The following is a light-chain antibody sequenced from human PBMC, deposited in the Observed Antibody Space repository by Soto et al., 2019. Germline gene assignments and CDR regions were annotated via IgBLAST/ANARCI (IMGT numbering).Light chain of an antibody. CDR1: QSVGSS. CDR3: QQRTNWPLT. Sequence: EIVLTQSQATLSLSPGERATLSCRASQSVGSSLAWYQQKPGQAPRLLIYDASTRATGIPARFSGSGSGTDFTPTISSLEPEDFAVYYCQQRTNWPLTFGGGTKVEIK. V-gene: IGKV3-11*01. J-gene: IGKJ4*01. CDR2: DAS.